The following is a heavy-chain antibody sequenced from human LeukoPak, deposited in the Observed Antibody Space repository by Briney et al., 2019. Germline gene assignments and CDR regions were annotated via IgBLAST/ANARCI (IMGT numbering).Heavy chain of an antibody. J-gene: IGHJ4*02. V-gene: IGHV5-10-1*01. Sequence: GESLKISCKASVYSFTRYWISWVRQMPGKGLQWMGRIDPSDSYTNYSPSFQGHVTISADKSISTAYLQWSSLKASDTAMYYCSRLYQWSDYWGQGTLVTVSS. CDR3: SRLYQWSDY. CDR2: IDPSDSYT. CDR1: VYSFTRYW. D-gene: IGHD6-19*01.